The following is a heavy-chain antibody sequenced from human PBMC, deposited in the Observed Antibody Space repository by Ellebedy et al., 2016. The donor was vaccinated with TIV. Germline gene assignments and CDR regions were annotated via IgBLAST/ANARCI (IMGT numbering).Heavy chain of an antibody. CDR3: VRGGGSFDY. CDR2: ISSSSSTI. V-gene: IGHV3-48*01. D-gene: IGHD1-26*01. CDR1: GFTFSSYS. Sequence: ESLKISXAASGFTFSSYSMNWVRQAPGKGLEWVSYISSSSSTIYYADSVKGRFTISRDNAKNSLYLQMNSLRAEDTAVYYCVRGGGSFDYWGQGTLVTVSS. J-gene: IGHJ4*02.